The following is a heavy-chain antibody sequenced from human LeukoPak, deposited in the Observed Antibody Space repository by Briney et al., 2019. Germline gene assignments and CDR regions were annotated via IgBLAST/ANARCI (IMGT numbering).Heavy chain of an antibody. D-gene: IGHD2-21*02. CDR2: NNPNSGDT. V-gene: IGHV1-2*02. CDR3: ARDMGQLLLGYYYYGMDV. CDR1: GYTFTGYY. J-gene: IGHJ6*02. Sequence: GASVKVSCKASGYTFTGYYLHWVRQAPGQGLEWMGWNNPNSGDTNSAHKFQGRVTMTTDTSITTAYMELSRLRSDDTAVYYCARDMGQLLLGYYYYGMDVWGQGTTVTVSS.